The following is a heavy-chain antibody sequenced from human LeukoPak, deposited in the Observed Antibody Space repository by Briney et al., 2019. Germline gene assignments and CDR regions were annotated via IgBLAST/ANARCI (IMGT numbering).Heavy chain of an antibody. CDR1: GFTFSSYE. J-gene: IGHJ4*02. D-gene: IGHD3-22*01. Sequence: PGGSLRLSCAASGFTFSSYEMNWVRQAPGKGLEWVSYISSSGSTIYYADSVKGRFTISRDNAKNSLYLQMNSLRAEDTAVYYCATAYYYDSSGYYPLGYWGQGTLVTVSS. V-gene: IGHV3-48*03. CDR2: ISSSGSTI. CDR3: ATAYYYDSSGYYPLGY.